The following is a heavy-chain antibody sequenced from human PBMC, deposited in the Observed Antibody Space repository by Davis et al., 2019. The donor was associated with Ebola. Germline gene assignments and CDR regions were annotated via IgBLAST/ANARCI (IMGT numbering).Heavy chain of an antibody. J-gene: IGHJ4*02. Sequence: MPSETLSLTCAVSGGSISSYNWWSWVRQPPGKGLEWIGEIYHSGTTNYNPSLKSRVTISVDKSKNQFSLKLSSVTAADTAVYYCAGRRGTSFLGVTNFDYWGQGTLVTVSS. CDR2: IYHSGTT. CDR3: AGRRGTSFLGVTNFDY. CDR1: GGSISSYNW. D-gene: IGHD3-3*01. V-gene: IGHV4-4*02.